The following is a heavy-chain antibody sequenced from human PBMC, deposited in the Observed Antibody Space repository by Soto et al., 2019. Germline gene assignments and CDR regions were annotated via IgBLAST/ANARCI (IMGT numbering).Heavy chain of an antibody. J-gene: IGHJ4*02. V-gene: IGHV3-33*06. CDR3: AKEMITVTTPTDY. CDR1: GFTFSSYG. CDR2: IWYDGSNK. D-gene: IGHD4-17*01. Sequence: GGSLRLSCAASGFTFSSYGMHWVRQAPGKGLEWVAVIWYDGSNKYYADSVKGRFTISRDNSKNTLYLQMNSLRAEDTAVYYCAKEMITVTTPTDYWGQGTLVTVSS.